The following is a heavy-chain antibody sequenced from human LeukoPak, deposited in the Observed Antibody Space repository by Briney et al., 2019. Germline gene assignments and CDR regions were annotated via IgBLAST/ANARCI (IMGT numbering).Heavy chain of an antibody. J-gene: IGHJ4*02. CDR2: ISYDGSNK. CDR1: GFTFSSYG. D-gene: IGHD5-12*01. CDR3: AKDRDAINTYFDY. V-gene: IGHV3-30*18. Sequence: PGGSLRLSCAASGFTFSSYGMHWVRQAPGKGLEWVAVISYDGSNKDYADSVKGRFTVSRDNSKNTLYLQMNSLRVEDTAVYYCAKDRDAINTYFDYWGQGTLVTVSS.